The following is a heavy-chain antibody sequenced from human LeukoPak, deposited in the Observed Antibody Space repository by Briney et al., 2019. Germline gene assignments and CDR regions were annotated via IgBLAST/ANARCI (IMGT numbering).Heavy chain of an antibody. Sequence: ASVKVSCKASGYTFTDYYIHWVRQAPGQGLEWMGMIYPRDGSTSYAQKFQGRVTVTRDTSTSTVHMELSGLRSEDTAVYYCARDQEGFDYWGQGTLVTVSS. V-gene: IGHV1-46*01. J-gene: IGHJ4*02. CDR1: GYTFTDYY. CDR2: IYPRDGST. CDR3: ARDQEGFDY.